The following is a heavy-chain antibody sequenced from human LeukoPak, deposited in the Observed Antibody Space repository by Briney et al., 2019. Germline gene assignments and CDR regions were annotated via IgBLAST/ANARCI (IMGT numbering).Heavy chain of an antibody. CDR3: ARGQGATVPQVGKSWFDP. J-gene: IGHJ5*02. CDR2: VNESGGT. Sequence: SETLSLTCAVYIDSFSNYHWDWIRQTPAKGMEWIGEVNESGGTNISPSLRSRVILSVDTSKNQFSLKLISVTVADTAIYYRARGQGATVPQVGKSWFDPWGQGTRVTVSS. D-gene: IGHD1-26*01. V-gene: IGHV4-34*01. CDR1: IDSFSNYH.